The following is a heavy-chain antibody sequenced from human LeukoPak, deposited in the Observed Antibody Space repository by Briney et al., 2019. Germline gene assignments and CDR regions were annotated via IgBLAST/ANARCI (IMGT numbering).Heavy chain of an antibody. V-gene: IGHV4-59*01. CDR1: GGSISSYY. CDR3: ARVISLVVIDY. CDR2: IYYSGST. D-gene: IGHD3-22*01. J-gene: IGHJ4*02. Sequence: SETLSLTCTVSGGSISSYYWSWIRQPPGKGLEWIGYIYYSGSTNYNPSLKSRVTISVDTSKNQFSLKLSSVTAADTAVCYCARVISLVVIDYWGQGTLVTVSS.